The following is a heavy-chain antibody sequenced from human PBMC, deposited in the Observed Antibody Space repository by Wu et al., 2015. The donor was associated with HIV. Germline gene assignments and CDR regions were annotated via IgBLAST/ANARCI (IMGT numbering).Heavy chain of an antibody. Sequence: QVQLVQSGAEVKKPGASVKVSCKASGYTFSNYDINWVRQATGQGLEWMGWINPNSGNTGYAQKFQGRVTITSDTSMSTASMELSSLTSEDTAVYYCARGELFDTSGFYYACLDYWGQGTLVTVSS. J-gene: IGHJ4*02. D-gene: IGHD3-22*01. CDR3: ARGELFDTSGFYYACLDY. CDR2: INPNSGNT. V-gene: IGHV1-8*03. CDR1: GYTFSNYD.